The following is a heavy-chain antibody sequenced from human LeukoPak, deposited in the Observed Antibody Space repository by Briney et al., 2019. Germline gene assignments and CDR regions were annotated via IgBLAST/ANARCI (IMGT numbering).Heavy chain of an antibody. V-gene: IGHV4-39*07. CDR1: GGSISSSSYY. CDR2: IYYGGTT. Sequence: SETLSLTCTVSGGSISSSSYYWGWIRQPPGKGLEWIGSIYYGGTTYYNKSLKSRVNISINTSKNQFSLKLNSVTAADTAVYFCARDVGYSYGPAGYWGQGTLVTVSS. CDR3: ARDVGYSYGPAGY. J-gene: IGHJ4*02. D-gene: IGHD5-18*01.